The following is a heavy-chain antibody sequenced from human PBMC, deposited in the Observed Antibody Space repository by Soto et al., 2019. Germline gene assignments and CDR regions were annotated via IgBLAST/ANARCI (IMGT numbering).Heavy chain of an antibody. CDR3: ASLGDLSAFDI. V-gene: IGHV3-53*01. J-gene: IGHJ3*02. D-gene: IGHD3-16*01. Sequence: GSLRLSCAASGFTVSSNYMSWVRQAPGKGLEWVSVIYSGGSTYYADSVKGRFTISRDNSKNTLYLQMNSLRAEDTAVYYCASLGDLSAFDIWGQGTMVTVSS. CDR1: GFTVSSNY. CDR2: IYSGGST.